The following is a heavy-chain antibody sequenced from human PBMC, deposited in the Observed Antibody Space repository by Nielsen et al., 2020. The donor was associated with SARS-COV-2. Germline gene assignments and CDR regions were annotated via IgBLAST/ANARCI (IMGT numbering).Heavy chain of an antibody. Sequence: SETLSLTCAVSGDSVSSRDWWTWVRQSPGKGLEWIGEVSHSGNSKYNPSLKSRVTLSMDKSKNQFSLRLTSVSAADTAVYFRARGDLVVVPSPLLGLGPIFYYFYLDVWGKGTTVIVSS. J-gene: IGHJ6*03. CDR1: GDSVSSRDW. CDR3: ARGDLVVVPSPLLGLGPIFYYFYLDV. V-gene: IGHV4-4*02. D-gene: IGHD2-2*02. CDR2: VSHSGNS.